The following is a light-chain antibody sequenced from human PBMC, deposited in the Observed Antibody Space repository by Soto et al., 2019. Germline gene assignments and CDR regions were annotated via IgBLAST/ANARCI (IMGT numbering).Light chain of an antibody. Sequence: QSVLTQPASVSGSPGPSITISCTGTSSDVGSYNLVSWYQQHPGKAPKLMIYEGSKRPSGVSNRFSGSKSGNTASLTISGIQAEDEADYYCCSYAGSSTVVFGGGTKLTVL. CDR1: SSDVGSYNL. V-gene: IGLV2-23*01. CDR3: CSYAGSSTVV. J-gene: IGLJ2*01. CDR2: EGS.